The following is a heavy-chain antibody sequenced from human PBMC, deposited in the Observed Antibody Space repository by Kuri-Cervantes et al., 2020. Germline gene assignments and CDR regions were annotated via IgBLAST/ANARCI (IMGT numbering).Heavy chain of an antibody. V-gene: IGHV4-39*01. CDR1: GVSIGVSEYY. J-gene: IGHJ6*03. D-gene: IGHD4-17*01. CDR3: ARVGYGKNYYFYYMDV. Sequence: GSLRLSCSVSGVSIGVSEYYWGWVRQPPGKGLEWIGSIYYSGSTYYNLSLKSRVTISVDTSKNQFSLKLNSVTAADTAMYYCARVGYGKNYYFYYMDVWGKGTTVTVSS. CDR2: IYYSGST.